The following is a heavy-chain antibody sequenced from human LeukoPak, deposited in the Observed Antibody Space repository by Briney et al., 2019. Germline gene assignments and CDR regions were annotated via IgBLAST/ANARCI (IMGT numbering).Heavy chain of an antibody. Sequence: PSETPSLTCAVYGGSFSGYYWSWIRQPPGKGLEWIGEINHSGSTNYNPSLKSRVTISVDTSKNQFSLKLSSVTAADTAVYYCARGLGLRYLDWLPRNWFDPWGQGTLVTVSS. CDR1: GGSFSGYY. D-gene: IGHD3-9*01. CDR3: ARGLGLRYLDWLPRNWFDP. V-gene: IGHV4-34*01. CDR2: INHSGST. J-gene: IGHJ5*02.